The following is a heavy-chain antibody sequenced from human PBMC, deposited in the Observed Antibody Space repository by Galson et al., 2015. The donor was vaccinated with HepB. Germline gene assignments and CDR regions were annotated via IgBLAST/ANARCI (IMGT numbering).Heavy chain of an antibody. CDR3: ARDEDSVAGTQDY. D-gene: IGHD6-19*01. V-gene: IGHV1-18*01. CDR2: ISAYNGNT. Sequence: VRQAPGQGLEWMGWISAYNGNTNYAQKLQGRVTMTTDASTSTAYMELRSLRSDDTAVYYCARDEDSVAGTQDYWGQGTLVTVSS. J-gene: IGHJ4*02.